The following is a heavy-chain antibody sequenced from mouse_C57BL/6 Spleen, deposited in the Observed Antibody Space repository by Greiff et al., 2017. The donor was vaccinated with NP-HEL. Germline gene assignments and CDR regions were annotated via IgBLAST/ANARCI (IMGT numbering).Heavy chain of an antibody. CDR2: ISYDGSN. CDR1: GYSITSGYY. CDR3: ATDGSLYAMDY. Sequence: EVKLQESGPGLVKPSQSLSLTCSVTGYSITSGYYWNWIRQFPGNKLEWMGYISYDGSNNYNPSLKNRISITRDTSKNQFFLKLNSVTTEDTATYYCATDGSLYAMDYWGQGTSVTVSS. J-gene: IGHJ4*01. V-gene: IGHV3-6*01. D-gene: IGHD2-3*01.